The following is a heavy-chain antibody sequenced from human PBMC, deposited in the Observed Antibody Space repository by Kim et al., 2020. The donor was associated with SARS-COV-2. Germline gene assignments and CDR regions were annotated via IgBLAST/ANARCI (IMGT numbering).Heavy chain of an antibody. CDR3: ARGGLTSGFDY. D-gene: IGHD3-3*01. Sequence: THSAGPVMVRFTISMDSSRNTVFLQMNSLGADDTAIYYCARGGLTSGFDYWGQGTLVTVSS. J-gene: IGHJ4*02. V-gene: IGHV3-23*01. CDR2: T.